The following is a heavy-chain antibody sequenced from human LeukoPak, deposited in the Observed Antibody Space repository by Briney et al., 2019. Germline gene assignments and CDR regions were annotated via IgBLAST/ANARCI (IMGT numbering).Heavy chain of an antibody. D-gene: IGHD6-19*01. CDR1: GYTFTGYY. CDR3: ARDLARSWSQKQLLVNYYYYGMDV. CDR2: INPNSGGT. J-gene: IGHJ6*02. V-gene: IGHV1-2*02. Sequence: ASVKVSCKASGYTFTGYYMHWVRQAPGQGLEWMGWINPNSGGTNYAQKFQGRVTMTRDTAISTAYMELGRLRSDDTAVYYCARDLARSWSQKQLLVNYYYYGMDVWGQGTTVTVSS.